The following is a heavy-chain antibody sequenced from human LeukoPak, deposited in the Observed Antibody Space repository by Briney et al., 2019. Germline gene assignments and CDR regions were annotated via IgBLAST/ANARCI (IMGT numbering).Heavy chain of an antibody. J-gene: IGHJ4*02. V-gene: IGHV4-39*07. Sequence: PSETLSLTCTVSGGSISSSSYYWGWTRHPPGKGLEWIGRIYYSGSTYNNPSLKSRVTISVDTSKNQFSLKLSSVTAADTAVYYCAREAQTFIYSIAVVDISWGQGTLVTVSS. D-gene: IGHD6-19*01. CDR3: AREAQTFIYSIAVVDIS. CDR1: GGSISSSSYY. CDR2: IYYSGST.